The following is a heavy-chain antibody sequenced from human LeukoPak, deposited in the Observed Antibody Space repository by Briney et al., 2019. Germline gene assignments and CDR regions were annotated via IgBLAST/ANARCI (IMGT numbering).Heavy chain of an antibody. Sequence: GGSLRLSCAASGFTFSSYSMNWVRQAPGKGLEWVSSISSSSIYIFYADSVKGRFTISRDNAKNSLYLQMNSLRAEDTAVYYCTRRGVPGGGVGVVVAATGFDPWGQGTLVTVSS. V-gene: IGHV3-21*01. D-gene: IGHD2-15*01. CDR1: GFTFSSYS. J-gene: IGHJ5*02. CDR3: TRRGVPGGGVGVVVAATGFDP. CDR2: ISSSSIYI.